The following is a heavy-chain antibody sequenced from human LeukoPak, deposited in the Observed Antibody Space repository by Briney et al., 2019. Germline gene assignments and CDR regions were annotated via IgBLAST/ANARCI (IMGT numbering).Heavy chain of an antibody. V-gene: IGHV7-4-1*02. D-gene: IGHD4-17*01. J-gene: IGHJ4*02. CDR3: ARSNNDGDYLGVGFDY. Sequence: ASVKVSCKASGYTFSSYAMNWVRQAPGQGLEWMRWINTNTGNPTYAQGFTGRFVFSLDTSVSTAYLQISSLQAEDTAVYYCARSNNDGDYLGVGFDYWGQGTLVTVSS. CDR2: INTNTGNP. CDR1: GYTFSSYA.